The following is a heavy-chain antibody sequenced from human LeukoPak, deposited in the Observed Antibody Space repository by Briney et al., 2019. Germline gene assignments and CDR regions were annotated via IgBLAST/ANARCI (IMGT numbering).Heavy chain of an antibody. CDR3: ARAFRARYFDL. V-gene: IGHV4-39*01. D-gene: IGHD2/OR15-2a*01. J-gene: IGHJ2*01. CDR2: IYYSGST. CDR1: RGSITDNY. Sequence: SETLSLTCTVSRGSITDNYWSWIRQPPGKGLEWIGIIYYSGSTYYNPSLKGRVTISVDTSKNQFSLKLSSVTAADTAVYYCARAFRARYFDLWGRGTLVTVSS.